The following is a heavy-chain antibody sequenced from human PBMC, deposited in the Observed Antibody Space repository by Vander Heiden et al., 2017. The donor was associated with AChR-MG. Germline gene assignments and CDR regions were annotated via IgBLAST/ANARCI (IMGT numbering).Heavy chain of an antibody. CDR2: IYYSGST. CDR3: ARVFWERRLGSGFDY. CDR1: GGPISSYY. V-gene: IGHV4-59*01. D-gene: IGHD3-16*01. J-gene: IGHJ4*02. Sequence: QVQLQESGPGLVKPSETLSLTCTVPGGPISSYYWSWIRQPPGKGLEWIGYIYYSGSTNYNPSLKSRVTISVDTSKNQFSLKLSSVTAADTAVYYCARVFWERRLGSGFDYWGQGTLVTVSS.